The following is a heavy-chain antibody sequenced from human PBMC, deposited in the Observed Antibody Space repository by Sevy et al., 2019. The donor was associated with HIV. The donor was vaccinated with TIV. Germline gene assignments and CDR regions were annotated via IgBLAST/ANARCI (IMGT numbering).Heavy chain of an antibody. CDR1: GFTFRSYD. CDR2: IYSDETT. V-gene: IGHV3-66*01. Sequence: GGSLRLSCEASGFTFRSYDMHWVRQAPGKGLEGVSVIYSDETTYHADSVKDRFTISRDNSKNMLYLQMSSLRAEDTAIYYCARGKSGYGYALNYWGQGTLVTVSS. D-gene: IGHD5-18*01. CDR3: ARGKSGYGYALNY. J-gene: IGHJ4*02.